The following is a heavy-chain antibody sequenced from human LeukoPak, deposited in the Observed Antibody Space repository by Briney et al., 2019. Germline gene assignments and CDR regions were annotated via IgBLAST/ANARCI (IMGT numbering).Heavy chain of an antibody. CDR2: ISGSGGST. CDR1: GFTVNNNY. CDR3: AKDYGSGSYYVLFDY. Sequence: GGSLRLSCAASGFTVNNNYMNWVRQAPGKGLEWVSAISGSGGSTYYADSVEGRFTISRDNSKNTLYLQMNSLRAEDTAVYYCAKDYGSGSYYVLFDYWGQGTLVTVSS. D-gene: IGHD3-10*01. V-gene: IGHV3-23*01. J-gene: IGHJ4*02.